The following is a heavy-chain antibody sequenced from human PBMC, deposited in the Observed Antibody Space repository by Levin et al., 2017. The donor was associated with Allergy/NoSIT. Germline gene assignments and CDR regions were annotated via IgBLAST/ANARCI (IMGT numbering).Heavy chain of an antibody. CDR3: AKVGGQGLTGWDFDY. D-gene: IGHD7-27*01. Sequence: GGSLRLSCAASGFTFSSYGMHWVRQAPGKGLEWVAVISYDGSKKYYADSVKGRFTISRDNSKNTLYLQMNSLRAEDTAVYYCAKVGGQGLTGWDFDYWGQGTLVTVSS. CDR2: ISYDGSKK. J-gene: IGHJ4*02. V-gene: IGHV3-30*18. CDR1: GFTFSSYG.